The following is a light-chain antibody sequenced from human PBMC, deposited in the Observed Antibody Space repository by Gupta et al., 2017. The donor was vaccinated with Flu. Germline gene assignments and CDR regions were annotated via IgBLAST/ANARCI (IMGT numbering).Light chain of an antibody. V-gene: IGLV2-14*01. Sequence: TNTISCTGSSRDIGCYNYFSWYQQHPGKAQKLVIYERSNRPSGVSNRFSSSRSGNTASLTIAGLQAEDDYDYYCNSYTSTSLVFGGGTTLTVL. CDR2: ERS. J-gene: IGLJ2*01. CDR3: NSYTSTSLV. CDR1: SRDIGCYNY.